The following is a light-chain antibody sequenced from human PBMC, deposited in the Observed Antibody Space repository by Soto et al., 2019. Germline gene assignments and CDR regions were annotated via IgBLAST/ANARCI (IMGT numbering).Light chain of an antibody. J-gene: IGKJ1*01. CDR2: AAY. CDR3: QQYTSYPWT. Sequence: EIQMTQSPSTLSASVGDRVTITCLASQSISSWLAWYQQKPGKAPKLLIYAAYSLQSGVTSRFSGSGSGTEFTLTISSLQPDDFATYYCQQYTSYPWTVGQVTKVEIK. CDR1: QSISSW. V-gene: IGKV1-5*01.